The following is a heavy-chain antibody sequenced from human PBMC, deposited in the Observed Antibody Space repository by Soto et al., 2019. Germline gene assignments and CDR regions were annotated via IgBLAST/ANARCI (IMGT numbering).Heavy chain of an antibody. CDR2: FDPAGGEA. J-gene: IGHJ4*02. D-gene: IGHD3-10*01. CDR1: GHTVTEFS. Sequence: ASVKLSRKISGHTVTEFSIHCARQAPGKGREWLAGFDPAGGEAIYAQASHGRVTVTEDTVTDTAYMELSGLKSDDTAVYYCATPTPVRGAMITNINFDFWGQGTPVTVSS. CDR3: ATPTPVRGAMITNINFDF. V-gene: IGHV1-24*01.